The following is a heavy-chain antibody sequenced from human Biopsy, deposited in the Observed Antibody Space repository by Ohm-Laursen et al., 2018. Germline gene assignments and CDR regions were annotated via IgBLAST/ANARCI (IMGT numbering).Heavy chain of an antibody. Sequence: ASVKVSCKASGYTFTSHDINWVRQATGQGLEWMGWMSPNTGNTVYAQRFQDRVTMTSDTSTGTAYMESTSLTSDDTAVYFCARWETTLGRSLDSWGQGTLVAVFS. D-gene: IGHD1-26*01. CDR1: GYTFTSHD. CDR2: MSPNTGNT. J-gene: IGHJ4*02. V-gene: IGHV1-8*01. CDR3: ARWETTLGRSLDS.